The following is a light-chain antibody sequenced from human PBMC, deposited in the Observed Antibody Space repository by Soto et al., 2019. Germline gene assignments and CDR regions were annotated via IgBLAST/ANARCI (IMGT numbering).Light chain of an antibody. CDR3: QQYYNTLWT. V-gene: IGKV4-1*01. J-gene: IGKJ1*01. Sequence: DIVMTQSPDSLTVSLGERATINCKSSQSVLYSSNNKNYLTWYQQEPGQPPKLLIYWASTRESGVPDRFRGGGSGTDFTLTIDSLQAEDVAVYYCQQYYNTLWTFGQGTKVDIK. CDR2: WAS. CDR1: QSVLYSSNNKNY.